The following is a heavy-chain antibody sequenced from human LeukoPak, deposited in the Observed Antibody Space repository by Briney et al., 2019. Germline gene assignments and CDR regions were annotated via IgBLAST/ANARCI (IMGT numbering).Heavy chain of an antibody. V-gene: IGHV3-48*03. J-gene: IGHJ4*02. CDR2: ISSSGSTI. D-gene: IGHD3-22*01. Sequence: GGSLRLSCAASGFTFSSYEMNWVRQAPGKGLEWVSYISSSGSTIYYADSVKGRFTISRDNSKNTLYLQMHSLRAEDTAVYYCAKVRFGWYYYDADYWGQGTLVTVSS. CDR3: AKVRFGWYYYDADY. CDR1: GFTFSSYE.